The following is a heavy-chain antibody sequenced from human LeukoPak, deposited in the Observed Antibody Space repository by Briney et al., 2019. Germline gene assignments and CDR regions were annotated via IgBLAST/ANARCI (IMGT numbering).Heavy chain of an antibody. D-gene: IGHD6-19*01. Sequence: SETLSLTCTVSGYSISSGYYWGWIRQPPGKGLEWIGSIYHSGSTYYNPSLKSRVTISVDTSKNQFSLKLSSVTAADTAVYYCAGEISGWSLYYYYYMDVWGKGTTVTVSS. V-gene: IGHV4-38-2*02. CDR2: IYHSGST. CDR1: GYSISSGYY. CDR3: AGEISGWSLYYYYYMDV. J-gene: IGHJ6*03.